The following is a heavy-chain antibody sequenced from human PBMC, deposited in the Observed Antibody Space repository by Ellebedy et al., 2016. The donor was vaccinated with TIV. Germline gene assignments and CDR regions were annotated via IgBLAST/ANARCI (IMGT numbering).Heavy chain of an antibody. CDR2: IKSKTDGGTTT. Sequence: PGGSLRLSCAASGFTFSNAWMTWVRQAPGKGLEWVGRIKSKTDGGTTTDYAAPVKGRFTISRDDSKNTLYLEMNSLKTEDTAVYYCTTDAGLGSGCDFWGQGTLVTVSS. CDR3: TTDAGLGSGCDF. D-gene: IGHD6-19*01. V-gene: IGHV3-15*01. J-gene: IGHJ4*02. CDR1: GFTFSNAW.